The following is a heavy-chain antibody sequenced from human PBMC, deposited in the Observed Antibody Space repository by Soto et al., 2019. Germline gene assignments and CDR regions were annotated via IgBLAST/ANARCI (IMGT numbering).Heavy chain of an antibody. Sequence: PSETLSLTCTVSGGSIRNGDYYWGWIRQPPGKGLEWIGYVYYSGTTYSHPSLNSRVSISVDTSENQFSLRLTSVTAADTAVYYCVTVNLVGAAYYFDPWGQGTLVTVSS. D-gene: IGHD1-26*01. CDR1: GGSIRNGDYY. J-gene: IGHJ4*02. CDR3: VTVNLVGAAYYFDP. CDR2: VYYSGTT. V-gene: IGHV4-30-4*01.